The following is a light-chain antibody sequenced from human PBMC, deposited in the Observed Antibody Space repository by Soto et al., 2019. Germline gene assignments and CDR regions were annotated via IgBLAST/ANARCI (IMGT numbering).Light chain of an antibody. CDR1: QSINIW. CDR2: DAS. Sequence: DIQMTQSPSTLSASVGDRVTITCRASQSINIWLAWYQQKPGKAPKLLIYDASSLQSGVPSRFTGRGYGTEFTLTISSLQPDDFATYYCQQYNSYSRTFGQGTKVDI. V-gene: IGKV1-5*01. CDR3: QQYNSYSRT. J-gene: IGKJ1*01.